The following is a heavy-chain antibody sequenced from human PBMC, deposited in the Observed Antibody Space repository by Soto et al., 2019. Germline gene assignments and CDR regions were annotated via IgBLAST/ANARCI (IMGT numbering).Heavy chain of an antibody. J-gene: IGHJ4*02. CDR1: GFTFSSYW. CDR3: ASQLWDQKIDY. CDR2: INSDGSST. V-gene: IGHV3-74*01. D-gene: IGHD5-18*01. Sequence: LRLSCAASGFTFSSYWMHWVRQAPGKGLVWVSRINSDGSSTSYADSVKGRFIVSRDNAKNTLYLQMNSLRAEDTAVYYCASQLWDQKIDYWGQGTLVTVSS.